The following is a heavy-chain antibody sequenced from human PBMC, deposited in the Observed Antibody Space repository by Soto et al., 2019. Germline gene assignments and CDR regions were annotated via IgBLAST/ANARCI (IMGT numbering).Heavy chain of an antibody. CDR1: GYTFTSYG. Sequence: QVHLVQSGAEVKKPGASVKVSCKASGYTFTSYGISWVRQAPGQGLEWMGWISAYNGNTNYAQKLQGRVTMTTDTFTSTAYMELRSLRSDDTAVYYCARDPGTVLLWFGELFFDYWGQGTLVTVSS. CDR2: ISAYNGNT. V-gene: IGHV1-18*01. CDR3: ARDPGTVLLWFGELFFDY. D-gene: IGHD3-10*01. J-gene: IGHJ4*02.